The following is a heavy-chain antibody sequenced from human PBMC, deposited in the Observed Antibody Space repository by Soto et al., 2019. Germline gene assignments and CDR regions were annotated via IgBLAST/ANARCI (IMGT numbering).Heavy chain of an antibody. D-gene: IGHD2-2*01. V-gene: IGHV3-11*01. J-gene: IGHJ1*01. CDR2: ISGSGRTI. Sequence: GGFLRLSCAASGFTFTDYYMSWIRQAPGKGLEWVSYISGSGRTIYYADSVKGRFTISRDNAKTSLYLQMNSLRAEDTAVYYCARSRLVVVPSASAENFQHWGQGTLVTVSS. CDR3: ARSRLVVVPSASAENFQH. CDR1: GFTFTDYY.